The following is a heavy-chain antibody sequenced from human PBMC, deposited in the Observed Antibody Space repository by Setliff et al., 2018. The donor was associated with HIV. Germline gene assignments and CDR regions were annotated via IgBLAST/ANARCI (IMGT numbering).Heavy chain of an antibody. Sequence: GESLKISCAASGFTFGSYAMHWVRQAPGKGLEWVAVISYDGSYKYYADSVKGRFTISRDNSKNTLYLQMNSLRAEDTAVYYCAKDPTTGAVAVYYFDYWGQGTLVTVSS. CDR1: GFTFGSYA. V-gene: IGHV3-30*04. D-gene: IGHD6-19*01. CDR2: ISYDGSYK. J-gene: IGHJ4*02. CDR3: AKDPTTGAVAVYYFDY.